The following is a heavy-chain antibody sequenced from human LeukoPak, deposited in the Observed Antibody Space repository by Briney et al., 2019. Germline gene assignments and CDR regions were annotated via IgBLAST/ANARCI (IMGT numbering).Heavy chain of an antibody. Sequence: GGSLRLSCAASGFTVSSNYMSWVRQAPGKGLEWVSVIYSGGSTYYADSVKGRFTISRDNAKNSLYLQMNSLRAEDTAVYYCASLILWFGELGYMDVWGKGTTVTVSS. J-gene: IGHJ6*03. CDR2: IYSGGST. D-gene: IGHD3-10*01. V-gene: IGHV3-53*01. CDR3: ASLILWFGELGYMDV. CDR1: GFTVSSNY.